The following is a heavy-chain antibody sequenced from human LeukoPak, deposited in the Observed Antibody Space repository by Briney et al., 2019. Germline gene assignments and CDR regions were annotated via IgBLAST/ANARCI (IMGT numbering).Heavy chain of an antibody. CDR3: ARGSYFDY. CDR2: ISTNNGDT. V-gene: IGHV1-18*01. Sequence: ASVKVSCKASGYTFTSYDISWVRQAPGQGLEWMGWISTNNGDTNYAQRFQGRVTMTTDTSTTTAYIELRSLRSDDTAIYYCARGSYFDYWGQGTLVTVSS. J-gene: IGHJ4*02. CDR1: GYTFTSYD.